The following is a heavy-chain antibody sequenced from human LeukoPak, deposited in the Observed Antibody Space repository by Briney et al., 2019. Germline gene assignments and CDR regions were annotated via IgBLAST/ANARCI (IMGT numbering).Heavy chain of an antibody. V-gene: IGHV4-34*01. CDR2: INHSGST. CDR3: AKGTSSGWYYSDY. J-gene: IGHJ4*02. D-gene: IGHD6-19*01. Sequence: KPSETLSLTCAVYGGSFSGYYWSWIRQPPGKGLEWIGEINHSGSTNYNPSLKSRVTISVDTSKNQFSLKLSSVTAADTAVYYCAKGTSSGWYYSDYWGQGTLATVSS. CDR1: GGSFSGYY.